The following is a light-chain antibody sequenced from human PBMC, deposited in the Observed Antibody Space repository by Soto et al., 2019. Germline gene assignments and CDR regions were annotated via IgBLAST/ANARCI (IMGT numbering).Light chain of an antibody. V-gene: IGLV2-23*01. J-gene: IGLJ2*01. CDR2: EGS. CDR1: SSDVGSYNL. CDR3: CSYAGSSTV. Sequence: QSVLTQPAPVSGSPGQSITISCTGTSSDVGSYNLVSWYQQHPGKAPKLMIYEGSKRPSGVSNRFSGSKSGNTASLTISGLQAEDEADYYCCSYAGSSTVFGGGTKLTVL.